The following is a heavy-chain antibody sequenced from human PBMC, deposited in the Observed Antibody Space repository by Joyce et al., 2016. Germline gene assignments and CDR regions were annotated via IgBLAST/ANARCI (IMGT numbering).Heavy chain of an antibody. D-gene: IGHD1-26*01. CDR1: GFTFSRYW. V-gene: IGHV3-7*01. Sequence: EVQLVESGGGLVQPGGPLRLSCAASGFTFSRYWMNWVRQAPGKGVDWVANIKKDESEKYYVDSVKGRFTISRDYAKISVYLRRNGLRAEDTAVYYCVRGRVGSPGMDVWGQGTTVTVSS. J-gene: IGHJ6*02. CDR3: VRGRVGSPGMDV. CDR2: IKKDESEK.